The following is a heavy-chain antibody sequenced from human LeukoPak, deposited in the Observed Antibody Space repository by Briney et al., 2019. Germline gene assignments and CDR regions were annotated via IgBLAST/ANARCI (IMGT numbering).Heavy chain of an antibody. Sequence: GGSLRLSCAASGFTFSSYAMHWVRQAPGKGLEWVAVISYDGSNKYYADSVKGRFTISRDNSKNTLYLQMNSLRAEDTAVYYCARDPGYSSSDDDYWGQGTLVTVSS. CDR2: ISYDGSNK. J-gene: IGHJ4*02. D-gene: IGHD6-13*01. CDR1: GFTFSSYA. CDR3: ARDPGYSSSDDDY. V-gene: IGHV3-30-3*01.